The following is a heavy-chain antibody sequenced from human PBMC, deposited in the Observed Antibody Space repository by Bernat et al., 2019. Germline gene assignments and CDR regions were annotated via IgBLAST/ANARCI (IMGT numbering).Heavy chain of an antibody. CDR1: GGTFSSYA. V-gene: IGHV1-69*06. CDR3: GLTYYDILTGYYQPYYGMDV. Sequence: QVQLVQSGAEVKKPGSSVKVSCKASGGTFSSYAISWVRQAPEQGLEWMGGIIPIFGTANYAQKFQGRVTITADKSTSTAYMELSSLRSEDTAVYYCGLTYYDILTGYYQPYYGMDVWGQGTTVTVSS. D-gene: IGHD3-9*01. CDR2: IIPIFGTA. J-gene: IGHJ6*02.